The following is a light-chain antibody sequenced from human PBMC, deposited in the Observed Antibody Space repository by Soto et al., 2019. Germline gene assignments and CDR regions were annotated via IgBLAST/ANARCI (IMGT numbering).Light chain of an antibody. CDR2: DAS. CDR3: QQYNSYSWT. V-gene: IGKV1-5*01. Sequence: DIQMTQSPSTLPASVGDRVTITCRASQSISAWLAWYQQKPGKAPKLLIYDASSLESGVPSRFSASGSGTEFTLTISSLQPDDFATYYCQQYNSYSWTFGQGTKVEI. CDR1: QSISAW. J-gene: IGKJ1*01.